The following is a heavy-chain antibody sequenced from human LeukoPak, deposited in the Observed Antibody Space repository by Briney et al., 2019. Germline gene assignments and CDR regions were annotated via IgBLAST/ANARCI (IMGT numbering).Heavy chain of an antibody. Sequence: PSETLSLTCSVSSGSINGHYWSWIRQPPGKGLEWIAYSYSSGSTNFNPSLKSRVTVSVDTSKNQFSLKLTSVTAADTALYHCARGLDGSFDYWGQGTLVTVSS. CDR3: ARGLDGSFDY. D-gene: IGHD1-26*01. CDR2: SYSSGST. V-gene: IGHV4-59*11. J-gene: IGHJ4*02. CDR1: SGSINGHY.